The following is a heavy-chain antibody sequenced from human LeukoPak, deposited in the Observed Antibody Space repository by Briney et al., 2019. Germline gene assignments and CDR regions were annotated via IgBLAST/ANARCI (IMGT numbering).Heavy chain of an antibody. J-gene: IGHJ3*02. CDR1: VGSSSGYY. Sequence: SETLSLTCAVYVGSSSGYYWSWIRQPPGKGLEWIGEINHSGSTYYNPSLKSRVTISVDTSKNQFSLKLSSVTAADTAVYYCARGPSTDAFDIWGQGTMVTVSP. V-gene: IGHV4-34*09. CDR3: ARGPSTDAFDI. CDR2: INHSGST.